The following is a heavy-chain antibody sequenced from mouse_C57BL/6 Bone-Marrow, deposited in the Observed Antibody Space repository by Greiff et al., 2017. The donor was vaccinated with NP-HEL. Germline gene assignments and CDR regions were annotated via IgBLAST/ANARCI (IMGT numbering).Heavy chain of an antibody. J-gene: IGHJ4*01. CDR2: ISYDGSN. Sequence: EESGPGLVKPSQSLSLTCSVTGYSITSGYYWNWIRQFPGNKLEWMGYISYDGSNNYNPSLKNRISITRDTSKNQFFLKLNSVTTEDTATYYCARDMGYAMDYWGQGTSVTVSS. CDR3: ARDMGYAMDY. V-gene: IGHV3-6*01. CDR1: GYSITSGYY.